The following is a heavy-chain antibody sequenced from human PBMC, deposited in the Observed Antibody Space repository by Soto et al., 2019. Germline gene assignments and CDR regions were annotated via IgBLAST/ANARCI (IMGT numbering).Heavy chain of an antibody. Sequence: GGSLRLSCAASGFTFSSYGMHWVRQAPGKGLEWVAVIWYDGSNKYYADSVKGRFTISRDNSKNTLYLQMNSLRAEDTAVYYCARVSLSIAAAGPFDYWGQGTLVTVSS. V-gene: IGHV3-33*08. J-gene: IGHJ4*02. CDR3: ARVSLSIAAAGPFDY. D-gene: IGHD6-13*01. CDR2: IWYDGSNK. CDR1: GFTFSSYG.